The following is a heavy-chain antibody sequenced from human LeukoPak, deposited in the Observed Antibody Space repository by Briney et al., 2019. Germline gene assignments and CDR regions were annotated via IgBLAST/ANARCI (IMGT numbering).Heavy chain of an antibody. J-gene: IGHJ4*02. V-gene: IGHV1-69*01. CDR1: GGTFSSYA. CDR3: ARGPSVGYSYGSFDY. Sequence: ASVKASCKASGGTFSSYAISWVRQAPGQGLEWMGGIIPIFGTANYAQKFQGRVTITADESTSTAYMELSSLRSEDTAVYYCARGPSVGYSYGSFDYWGQGTLVTVSS. D-gene: IGHD5-18*01. CDR2: IIPIFGTA.